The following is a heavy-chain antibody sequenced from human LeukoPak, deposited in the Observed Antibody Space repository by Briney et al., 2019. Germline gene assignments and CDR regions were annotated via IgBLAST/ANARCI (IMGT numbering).Heavy chain of an antibody. J-gene: IGHJ4*02. V-gene: IGHV3-23*01. CDR2: ISGSGGST. CDR3: AKDYYYGSGSYSPVDY. D-gene: IGHD3-10*01. CDR1: GFTFSSYA. Sequence: TGGSLRLSCAASGFTFSSYAMSWVHQAPGKGLEWVSAISGSGGSTYYADSVKGRFTISRDNSKNTLYLQMNSLRAEDTAVYYCAKDYYYGSGSYSPVDYWGQGTLVTVSS.